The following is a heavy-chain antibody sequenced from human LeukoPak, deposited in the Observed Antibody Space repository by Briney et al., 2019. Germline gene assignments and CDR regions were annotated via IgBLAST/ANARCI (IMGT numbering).Heavy chain of an antibody. V-gene: IGHV1-18*01. CDR3: ARVGSSGFDYYYYYGMDV. J-gene: IGHJ6*02. CDR2: ISAYNGNT. CDR1: GYTFTSYG. Sequence: ASVKVSCKASGYTFTSYGISWVRQAPGQGLEWMGWISAYNGNTNCAQKLQGRVTMTTDTSTSTAYMELRSLRSDDTAVYYCARVGSSGFDYYYYYGMDVWGQGTTVTVSS. D-gene: IGHD6-19*01.